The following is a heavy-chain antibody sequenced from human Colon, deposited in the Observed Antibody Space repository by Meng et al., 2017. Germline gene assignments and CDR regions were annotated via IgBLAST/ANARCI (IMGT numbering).Heavy chain of an antibody. CDR2: ARIDYANT. Sequence: QVQRQASGPGSGRPSVTLSLLCAVAGASVRSPDHQWGWVRQPPGKGLEWIGYARIDYANTNYNPSLKSRVNVSLDTSKNQFSLNVRSVTAADTAVYYCARDYWGSLDFWGQGILVTVSS. D-gene: IGHD3-16*01. CDR3: ARDYWGSLDF. V-gene: IGHV4-61*08. J-gene: IGHJ4*02. CDR1: GASVRSPDHQ.